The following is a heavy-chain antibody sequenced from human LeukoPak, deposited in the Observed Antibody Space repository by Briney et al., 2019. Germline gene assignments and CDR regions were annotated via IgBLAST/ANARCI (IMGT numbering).Heavy chain of an antibody. V-gene: IGHV3-53*01. Sequence: GGSLRLSCAASGFTFSSYAMSWVRQAPGKGLEWVSFIYSGTTHYSDSVKGRFTISRDNSKNTLYLQMNSLRAEDTAVYYCARRAGAYSHPYDYWGQGTLVTVSS. CDR2: IYSGTT. CDR1: GFTFSSYA. J-gene: IGHJ4*02. D-gene: IGHD4/OR15-4a*01. CDR3: ARRAGAYSHPYDY.